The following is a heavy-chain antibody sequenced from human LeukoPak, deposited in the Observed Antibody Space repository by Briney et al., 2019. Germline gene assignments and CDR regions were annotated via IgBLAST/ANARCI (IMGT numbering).Heavy chain of an antibody. CDR2: INPNSGGT. Sequence: GASVKVSCKSSGYTFTGYYMHWVRQAPGQGLEWMGWINPNSGGTNYAQKFQGRVTMTRDTSISTAYMELSRLRSDDTAVYYCAGEYSSSSRGWWFDPWGQGTLVTVSS. V-gene: IGHV1-2*02. CDR3: AGEYSSSSRGWWFDP. CDR1: GYTFTGYY. J-gene: IGHJ5*02. D-gene: IGHD6-6*01.